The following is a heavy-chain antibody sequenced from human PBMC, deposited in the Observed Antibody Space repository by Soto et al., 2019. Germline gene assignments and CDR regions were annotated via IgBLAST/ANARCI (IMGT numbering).Heavy chain of an antibody. Sequence: ASVKVSCKASGYTFTSYGISWVRQAPGQGLEWMGWISAYNGNTNYAQKLQGRVTMTTDTSTSTAYIELRSLRSDDTAVYYCAREREGFYSNYIYYYGMDVWGNGTTVTV. V-gene: IGHV1-18*01. D-gene: IGHD4-4*01. CDR1: GYTFTSYG. CDR2: ISAYNGNT. CDR3: AREREGFYSNYIYYYGMDV. J-gene: IGHJ6*04.